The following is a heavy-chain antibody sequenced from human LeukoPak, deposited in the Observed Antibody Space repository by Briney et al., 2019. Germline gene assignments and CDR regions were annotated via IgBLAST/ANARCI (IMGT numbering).Heavy chain of an antibody. J-gene: IGHJ4*02. CDR3: ARRQSRDY. V-gene: IGHV5-51*01. CDR2: IYPGDSEI. Sequence: GESLKISCKGSGYSFTSYWIGRVSQMPGKGLEWMGIIYPGDSEIIYSPSFQGQVTISADKSITTAYLQWSSLKASDSAMYYCARRQSRDYWGQGTLVTVSS. CDR1: GYSFTSYW.